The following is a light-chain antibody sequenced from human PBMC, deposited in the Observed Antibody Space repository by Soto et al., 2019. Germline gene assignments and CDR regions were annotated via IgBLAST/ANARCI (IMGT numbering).Light chain of an antibody. CDR2: GAS. CDR3: QQYDSTLWT. CDR1: QSVSSSY. V-gene: IGKV3-20*01. J-gene: IGKJ1*01. Sequence: EIVLTQSPGTLSLSPGERATLSCRASQSVSSSYLAWYQQKPGQAPRLLIYGASIRATGIPDRFSGSGSGTDFTLTISRLEPEDFAVYYGQQYDSTLWTFGQGTKVEIK.